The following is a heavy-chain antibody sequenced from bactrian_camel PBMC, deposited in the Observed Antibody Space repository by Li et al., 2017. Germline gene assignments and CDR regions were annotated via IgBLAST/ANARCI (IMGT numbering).Heavy chain of an antibody. J-gene: IGHJ6*01. CDR1: RYTGSCYL. CDR2: ISRYGSR. CDR3: VADGGWVGYSLGY. D-gene: IGHD5*01. Sequence: EVQLVESGGGSVQAGGSLRLSCTSSRYTGSCYLMGWFRQAPGNEREGVASISRYGSRYYADSMKGRSTISIDHAENTLYLQMNSLKPEDTAVYYCVADGGWVGYSLGYWGQGTQVTVS. V-gene: IGHV3S67*01.